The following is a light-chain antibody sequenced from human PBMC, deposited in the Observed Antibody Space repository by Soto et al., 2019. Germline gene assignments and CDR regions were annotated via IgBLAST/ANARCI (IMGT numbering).Light chain of an antibody. CDR1: SSDVGGFDH. V-gene: IGLV2-14*03. CDR3: NPFTTTNTYV. CDR2: DVS. J-gene: IGLJ1*01. Sequence: QSALTQPASVSGSPGQSITISCTGASSDVGGFDHVSWYQQHPGKVPRLLIYDVSSRPSGVSDRFSGSKSGNTASLTITGLQAEDEADYYCNPFTTTNTYVFGTGTKLTVL.